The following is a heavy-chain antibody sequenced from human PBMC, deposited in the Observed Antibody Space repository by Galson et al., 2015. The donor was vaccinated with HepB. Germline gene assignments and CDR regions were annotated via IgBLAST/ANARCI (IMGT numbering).Heavy chain of an antibody. CDR2: IDPSDSYT. V-gene: IGHV5-10-1*01. Sequence: QSGAEVKKPGESLRISCKGSGYSFTSYWISWVRQMPGKGLEWMGRIDPSDSYTNYSPSFQGHVTISADKSISTAYLQWSSLKASDTAMYYCARQPLDYSSSWYSGIAVAGTNWFDPWGQGTLVTVSS. CDR3: ARQPLDYSSSWYSGIAVAGTNWFDP. D-gene: IGHD6-19*01. J-gene: IGHJ5*02. CDR1: GYSFTSYW.